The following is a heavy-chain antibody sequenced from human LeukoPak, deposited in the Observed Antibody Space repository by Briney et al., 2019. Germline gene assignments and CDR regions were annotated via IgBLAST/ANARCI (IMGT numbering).Heavy chain of an antibody. CDR1: GFTFSSYS. J-gene: IGHJ4*02. CDR2: IRTSRGGI. CDR3: AREGSCAFDY. V-gene: IGHV3-48*02. Sequence: GGSLRLSCAASGFTFSSYSVHWVRQAPGRGLEWVAYIRTSRGGIHYADSVKGRFTISTDTAKNSLYLEMNNLRDGDTALYFCAREGSCAFDYWGQGTLVTVSS.